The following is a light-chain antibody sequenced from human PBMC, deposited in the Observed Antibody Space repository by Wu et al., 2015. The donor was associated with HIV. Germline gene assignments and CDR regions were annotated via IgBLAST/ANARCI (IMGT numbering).Light chain of an antibody. Sequence: EIVMTQSPATLSVSPGERATLSCRASQSVRSNLAWYQHKPGQGPRLLIYEASTRATGVPARFSGSASGTEFTLTISSLQSEDFAVYYCQQYNNWPRTFGPRDQRWKS. J-gene: IGKJ1*01. CDR2: EAS. CDR3: QQYNNWPRT. CDR1: QSVRSN. V-gene: IGKV3-15*01.